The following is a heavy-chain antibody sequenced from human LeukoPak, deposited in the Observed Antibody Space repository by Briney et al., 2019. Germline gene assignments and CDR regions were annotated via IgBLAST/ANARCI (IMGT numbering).Heavy chain of an antibody. V-gene: IGHV3-7*03. CDR3: ARDPGSHNSSGWYDY. J-gene: IGHJ4*02. D-gene: IGHD6-19*01. CDR1: GFTFNKSW. Sequence: GGSLRLSCAASGFTFNKSWMSWVRQAPGKGPEWVANIKEDGTQKYYVDSVRGRFTISRDNAENSLYLQMNRLRAEDTAVYHCARDPGSHNSSGWYDYWGQGTLVTVSS. CDR2: IKEDGTQK.